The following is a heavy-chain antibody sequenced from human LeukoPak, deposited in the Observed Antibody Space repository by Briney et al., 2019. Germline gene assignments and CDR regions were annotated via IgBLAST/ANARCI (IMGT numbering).Heavy chain of an antibody. Sequence: GGSLRLSCAASGFTFSSYWMHWVRQAPGKGLVWVSRINSDGSSTSYADSVKGRFTISRDNAKNTLYLQMNSLRAEDTAVYYCAREIAVAGTSNYYYYYGMDVWAKGPRSPSPQ. CDR3: AREIAVAGTSNYYYYYGMDV. CDR2: INSDGSST. CDR1: GFTFSSYW. J-gene: IGHJ6*04. D-gene: IGHD6-19*01. V-gene: IGHV3-74*01.